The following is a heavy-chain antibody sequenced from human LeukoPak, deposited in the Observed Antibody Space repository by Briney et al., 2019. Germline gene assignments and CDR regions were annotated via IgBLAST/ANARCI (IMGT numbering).Heavy chain of an antibody. CDR3: ASTGYSSSPFDY. V-gene: IGHV3-30*04. CDR2: ISYDGSNK. CDR1: GFTFSSYA. D-gene: IGHD6-13*01. Sequence: GSLRLSCAASGFTFSSYAMHWVRQAPGKGLEWVAVISYDGSNKYYADSVKGRFTISRDNSKNTLYLQMNSLRAEDTAVYYCASTGYSSSPFDYWGQGTLVTVSS. J-gene: IGHJ4*02.